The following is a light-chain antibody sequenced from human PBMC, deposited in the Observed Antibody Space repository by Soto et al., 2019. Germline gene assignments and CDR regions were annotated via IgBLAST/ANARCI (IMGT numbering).Light chain of an antibody. J-gene: IGKJ1*01. CDR1: PSVSSY. Sequence: EIVLTQSPATLSLSPGERATLSCRASPSVSSYLAWYQQKAGQAPRLLIYDASNRATGIPARFSCSGSGTDFTLTISSLEPEDFTVYYCQQRSNWPWTFGQGTKVEIK. CDR2: DAS. CDR3: QQRSNWPWT. V-gene: IGKV3-11*01.